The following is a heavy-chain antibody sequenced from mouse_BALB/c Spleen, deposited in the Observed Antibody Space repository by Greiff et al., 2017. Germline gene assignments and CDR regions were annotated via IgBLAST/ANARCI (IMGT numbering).Heavy chain of an antibody. CDR2: IDPFNGGT. J-gene: IGHJ2*01. V-gene: IGHV1S135*01. CDR1: GYSFTSYY. Sequence: VQLQQSGPELMKPGASVKISCKASGYSFTSYYMHWVKQSHGKSLEWIGYIDPFNGGTSYNQKFKGKATLTVDKSSSTAYMHLSSLTSEDSAVYYCARAPYYGNYGGYYFDYWGQGTTLTVAS. D-gene: IGHD2-10*01. CDR3: ARAPYYGNYGGYYFDY.